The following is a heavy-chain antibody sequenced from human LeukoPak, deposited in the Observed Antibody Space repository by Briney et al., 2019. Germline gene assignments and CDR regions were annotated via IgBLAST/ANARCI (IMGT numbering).Heavy chain of an antibody. CDR3: ARVKFIAAAGNDNWFDP. CDR2: IGAYNGNT. D-gene: IGHD6-13*01. Sequence: ASVKVSCKASGYTLTSYGISWVRQAPGQGLEWMGWIGAYNGNTNYAQKLQGRVTMTTDTSTSTAYMELRSLRSDDTAVYYCARVKFIAAAGNDNWFDPWGQGTLVTVSS. J-gene: IGHJ5*02. V-gene: IGHV1-18*01. CDR1: GYTLTSYG.